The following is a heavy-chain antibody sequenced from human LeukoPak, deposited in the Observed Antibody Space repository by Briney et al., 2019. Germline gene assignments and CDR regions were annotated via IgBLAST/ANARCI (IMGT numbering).Heavy chain of an antibody. Sequence: ASVKVSCKASGYTFTSYYMHWVRQAPGQGLEWMGVINPSGGSTTYAQKFQGRVTMTRDTSTSTVYMELSSLRSEGTAVYYCATAYGGNSGTFDIWGQGTMVTVSS. V-gene: IGHV1-46*01. CDR3: ATAYGGNSGTFDI. D-gene: IGHD4-23*01. J-gene: IGHJ3*02. CDR2: INPSGGST. CDR1: GYTFTSYY.